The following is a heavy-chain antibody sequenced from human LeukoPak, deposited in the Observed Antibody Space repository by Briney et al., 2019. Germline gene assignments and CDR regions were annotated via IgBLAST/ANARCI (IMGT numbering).Heavy chain of an antibody. Sequence: GGSLRLSCAASGFTLSIYSMNWVRQAPGKGLEWVSYISSSSSTIYYADSVKGRFTISRDNAKNSLYLQMNSLRAEDTAVYYCARDLPYCGGDCLTFDSWGQGTLVTVSS. CDR2: ISSSSSTI. V-gene: IGHV3-48*01. J-gene: IGHJ4*02. D-gene: IGHD2-21*01. CDR3: ARDLPYCGGDCLTFDS. CDR1: GFTLSIYS.